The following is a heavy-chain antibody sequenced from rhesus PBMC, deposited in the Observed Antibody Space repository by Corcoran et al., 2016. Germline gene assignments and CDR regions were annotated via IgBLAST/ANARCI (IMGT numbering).Heavy chain of an antibody. CDR3: AIEASSGLATDY. CDR1: GASISSYW. J-gene: IGHJ4*01. D-gene: IGHD6-31*01. CDR2: INGNSGNT. V-gene: IGHV4-80*01. Sequence: QVQLQESGPGLVKPSETLSLTCTVSGASISSYWWSWIRPPPGKGLEWIGEINGNSGNTNYDPSLKSRVTISRDTSKNQFSLRLTSVTAADTAVYYCAIEASSGLATDYWGQGVLVTVSS.